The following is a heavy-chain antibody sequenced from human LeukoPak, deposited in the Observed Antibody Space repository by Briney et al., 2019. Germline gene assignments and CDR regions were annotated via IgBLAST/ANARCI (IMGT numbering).Heavy chain of an antibody. J-gene: IGHJ4*02. CDR1: GGTFSSYA. Sequence: SVNVSCKASGGTFSSYAISWVRQAPGQGLEWMGGIIPIFGTANYAQKFQGRVTITADESTSTAYMELSSLRSEDTAVYYCASTNDYGDVYYFDYWGQGTLVTVSS. D-gene: IGHD4-17*01. CDR2: IIPIFGTA. CDR3: ASTNDYGDVYYFDY. V-gene: IGHV1-69*01.